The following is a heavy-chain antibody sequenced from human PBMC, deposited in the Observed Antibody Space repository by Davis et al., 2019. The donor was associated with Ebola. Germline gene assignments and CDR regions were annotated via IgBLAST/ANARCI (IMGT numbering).Heavy chain of an antibody. CDR2: ISAYNGNT. Sequence: ASVKVSCKASGYTFTSYAMHWVRQAPGQGLEWMGWISAYNGNTNYAQKLQGRVTMTTDTSTSTAYMELRSLRSDDTAVYYCARAPPSPYYDFWSGYKYYGMDVWGQGTTVTVSS. J-gene: IGHJ6*02. D-gene: IGHD3-3*01. CDR1: GYTFTSYA. V-gene: IGHV1-18*01. CDR3: ARAPPSPYYDFWSGYKYYGMDV.